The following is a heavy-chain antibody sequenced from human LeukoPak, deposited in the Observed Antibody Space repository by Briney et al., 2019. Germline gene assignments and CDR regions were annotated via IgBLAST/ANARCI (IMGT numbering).Heavy chain of an antibody. CDR3: ARVVYDFWSGYSYYYYGMDV. J-gene: IGHJ6*02. CDR2: INPNSGGT. CDR1: GYTFTGYY. Sequence: ASVKVSCKASGYTFTGYYMHWVRQAPGQGLEWMGWINPNSGGTNYAQKFQGRVTMTRDTSISTAYMELSGLRSDDTAVYYCARVVYDFWSGYSYYYYGMDVWGQGTTVTVSS. D-gene: IGHD3-3*01. V-gene: IGHV1-2*02.